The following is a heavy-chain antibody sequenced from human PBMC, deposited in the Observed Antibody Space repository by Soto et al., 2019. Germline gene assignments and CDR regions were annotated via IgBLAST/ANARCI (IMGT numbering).Heavy chain of an antibody. CDR2: ISSSGSTI. J-gene: IGHJ4*02. V-gene: IGHV3-48*03. CDR1: GFTFSSYE. CDR3: ARDPTYYYDSSGYSSAIGYYFDY. Sequence: GGSLRLSCAASGFTFSSYEMNWVRQAPGKGLEWVSYISSSGSTIYYADSVKGRFTISRDNAKNSLYLQMNSLRAEDTAVYYCARDPTYYYDSSGYSSAIGYYFDYWGQGTLVTVSS. D-gene: IGHD3-22*01.